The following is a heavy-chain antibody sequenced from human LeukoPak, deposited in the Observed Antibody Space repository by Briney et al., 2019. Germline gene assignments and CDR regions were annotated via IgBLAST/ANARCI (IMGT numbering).Heavy chain of an antibody. V-gene: IGHV1-18*01. CDR3: ASSYYDSSGYYHYYYYGMDV. CDR1: GYTFTSYG. D-gene: IGHD3-22*01. J-gene: IGHJ6*02. Sequence: ASVKVSCKASGYTFTSYGISWVRQAPGQGLEWMGWISAYNGNTNYAQKLQGRVTMTTDTSTSTAYMELRSLRSDDTAVYYCASSYYDSSGYYHYYYYGMDVWGQGTTVTVSS. CDR2: ISAYNGNT.